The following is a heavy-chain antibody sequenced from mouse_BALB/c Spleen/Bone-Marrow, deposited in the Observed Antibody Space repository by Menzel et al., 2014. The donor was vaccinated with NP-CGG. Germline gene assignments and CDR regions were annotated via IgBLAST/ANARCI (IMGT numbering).Heavy chain of an antibody. CDR2: IYPGDGDT. D-gene: IGHD4-1*01. CDR1: GYTFTSYW. CDR3: AREGWDEDYARDY. Sequence: VKLQESGAELARPGASVKLSCKASGYTFTSYWMQWVKQRPGQGLEWIGAIYPGDGDTRYTQKFKGKATLTADKSSSTAYMQHSSLASEDSAVYYCAREGWDEDYARDYWGQGTSVTVSS. J-gene: IGHJ4*01. V-gene: IGHV1-87*01.